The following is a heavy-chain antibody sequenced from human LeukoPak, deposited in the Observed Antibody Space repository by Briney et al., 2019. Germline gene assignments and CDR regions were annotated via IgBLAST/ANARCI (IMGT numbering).Heavy chain of an antibody. CDR1: GGSISSSSYY. D-gene: IGHD3-16*02. Sequence: SETLSLTCTVSGGSISSSSYYWGWIRQPPGKGLEWIGSIYYSGSTYYNPSLKSRVTISVDTSKNQFSLKLSSVTAADTAVYYCARGRPYDYVWGSYPSRPYYSDYWGQGTLVTVSS. J-gene: IGHJ4*02. CDR3: ARGRPYDYVWGSYPSRPYYSDY. CDR2: IYYSGST. V-gene: IGHV4-39*07.